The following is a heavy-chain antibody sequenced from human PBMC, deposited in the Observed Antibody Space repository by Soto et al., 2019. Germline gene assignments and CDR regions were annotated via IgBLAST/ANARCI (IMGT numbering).Heavy chain of an antibody. CDR2: ISSSSSYI. V-gene: IGHV3-21*01. J-gene: IGHJ5*02. CDR3: ARDSVDYYDSSGYFWFDP. D-gene: IGHD3-22*01. Sequence: EVQLVESGGGLVKPGGSLRLSCAASGFTFSSYSMNWVRQAPGKGLEWVSSISSSSSYIYYADSVKGRFTISRDNAKNSLYLQMNSLRAEDTAVYYCARDSVDYYDSSGYFWFDPWGQGTLVTVSS. CDR1: GFTFSSYS.